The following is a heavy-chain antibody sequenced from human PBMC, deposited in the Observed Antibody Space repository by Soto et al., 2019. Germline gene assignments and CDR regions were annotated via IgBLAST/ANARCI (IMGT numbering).Heavy chain of an antibody. CDR3: VRAAARGDS. CDR1: GFYFSGYW. D-gene: IGHD6-13*01. J-gene: IGHJ4*02. Sequence: GGSLRLSCAASGFYFSGYWMHWVRRVPGKGLVWVSRINTDGSDTLYADSVKGRFTISRDNTKNTLYLQMSSLRAEDTAIYYCVRAAARGDSWGQGTLVTVSS. CDR2: INTDGSDT. V-gene: IGHV3-74*01.